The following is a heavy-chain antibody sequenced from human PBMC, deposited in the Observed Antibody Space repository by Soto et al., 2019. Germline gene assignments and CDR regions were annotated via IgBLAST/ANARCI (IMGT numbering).Heavy chain of an antibody. CDR1: GYTFTSYG. J-gene: IGHJ4*02. D-gene: IGHD3-10*01. Sequence: QVQLVQSGAEVKKPGASVKVSCKASGYTFTSYGISWVRQAPGQGLEWMGWISAYNGNTNYAQKLQGRVTMTTDTSTSTAYMELRSLRADDTAVYYCARVYRITMVRGELSEYWGQGTLVTVSS. V-gene: IGHV1-18*01. CDR2: ISAYNGNT. CDR3: ARVYRITMVRGELSEY.